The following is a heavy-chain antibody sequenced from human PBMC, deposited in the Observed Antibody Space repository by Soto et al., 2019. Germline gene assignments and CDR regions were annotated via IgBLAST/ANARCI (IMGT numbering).Heavy chain of an antibody. CDR1: GYTFTSYG. J-gene: IGHJ4*02. Sequence: SVKVACKASGYTFTSYGFTWVRQAPGQGLEWMGWISVYNGNTNYAQKFQGRVTMTTDSSTSTVYMELRSLKSDDTAVYYCARDTGRGPDYWGQGTLVTFS. V-gene: IGHV1-18*01. D-gene: IGHD4-4*01. CDR2: ISVYNGNT. CDR3: ARDTGRGPDY.